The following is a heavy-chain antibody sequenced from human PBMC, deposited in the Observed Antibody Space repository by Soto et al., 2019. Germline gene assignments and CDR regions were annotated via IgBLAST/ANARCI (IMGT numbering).Heavy chain of an antibody. CDR1: GYTFPSYG. CDR3: AREGGGWPDY. CDR2: ISAHNGNT. Sequence: QVQLVQSGAEVKKPGASVKVSCKASGYTFPSYGISWVRQAPGQGLVWMGWISAHNGNTKYAQNFQGRVTMTTDTSTSTAHMELRGLRSDDTAVYYCAREGGGWPDYWGQGTLVTVSS. V-gene: IGHV1-18*01. J-gene: IGHJ4*02. D-gene: IGHD6-19*01.